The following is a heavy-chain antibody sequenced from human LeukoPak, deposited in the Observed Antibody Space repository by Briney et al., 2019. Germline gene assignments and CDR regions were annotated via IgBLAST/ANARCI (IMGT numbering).Heavy chain of an antibody. CDR3: AREIAARREGAYHYYMDV. V-gene: IGHV4-31*03. D-gene: IGHD6-6*01. CDR2: IYYSGST. Sequence: SETLSLTCTVSGGSISSGGYYWSWIRQHPGKGLEWIGYIYYSGSTYYNPSLKSRVTISVDTSKNQFSLKLSSVTAADTAVYYCAREIAARREGAYHYYMDVWGKGTTVTVSS. CDR1: GGSISSGGYY. J-gene: IGHJ6*03.